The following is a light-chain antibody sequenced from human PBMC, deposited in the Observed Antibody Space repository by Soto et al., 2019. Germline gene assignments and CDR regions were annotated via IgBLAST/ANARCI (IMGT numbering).Light chain of an antibody. CDR3: QQYGSSPLT. CDR1: QSVSSSQ. J-gene: IGKJ4*01. V-gene: IGKV3-20*01. CDR2: AAS. Sequence: EIVLTQSPGTLSLSPGERATLSCRASQSVSSSQLAWYQQKPGQAPSLLIYAASRRATGIPDRFSGSGSGXXXXXXIXXXXPEDFAVYYCQQYGSSPLTFGGGTKVEIK.